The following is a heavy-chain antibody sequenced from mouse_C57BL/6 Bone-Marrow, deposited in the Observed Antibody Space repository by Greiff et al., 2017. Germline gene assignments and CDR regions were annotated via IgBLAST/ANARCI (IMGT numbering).Heavy chain of an antibody. D-gene: IGHD1-1*01. V-gene: IGHV1-20*01. CDR2: INPYNGDT. Sequence: VQLKQSGPELVKPGDSVKISCKASGYSFTGYFMNWVMQSHGKSLEWIGRINPYNGDTFYNQKFKGKATLTVDKSSSTAHMELRSLTSEDSAVYDCARSSSPSYFDYWGQGTTLTVSS. CDR1: GYSFTGYF. J-gene: IGHJ2*01. CDR3: ARSSSPSYFDY.